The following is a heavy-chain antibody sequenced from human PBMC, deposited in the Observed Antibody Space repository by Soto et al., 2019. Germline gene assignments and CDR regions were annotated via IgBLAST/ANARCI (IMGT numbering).Heavy chain of an antibody. J-gene: IGHJ4*02. CDR2: IYHSGST. CDR1: GGSISSGGYS. D-gene: IGHD2-15*01. V-gene: IGHV4-30-2*01. Sequence: SETLSLTCAVSGGSISSGGYSWSWIRQPPGKGLEWIGHIYHSGSTYYNPSLKSRVTISVDRSKNQFSLKLSSVTAADTAVYYCARAPVYCSGGSCYSDYFDYWGQGTLVTVSS. CDR3: ARAPVYCSGGSCYSDYFDY.